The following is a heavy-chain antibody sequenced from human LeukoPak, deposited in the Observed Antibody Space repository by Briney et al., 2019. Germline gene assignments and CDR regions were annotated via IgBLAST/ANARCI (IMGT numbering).Heavy chain of an antibody. D-gene: IGHD3-10*01. Sequence: SETLSLTCTVSGGSISSYYWSWIRQPPGKGLEWIGYIYYSGSTNYNPSLKSRVTISVDTSKNQFSLKLSSVTAADTAVYYCAREYNLVRGFDPWGQGTLVTVSS. V-gene: IGHV4-59*12. CDR1: GGSISSYY. J-gene: IGHJ5*02. CDR3: AREYNLVRGFDP. CDR2: IYYSGST.